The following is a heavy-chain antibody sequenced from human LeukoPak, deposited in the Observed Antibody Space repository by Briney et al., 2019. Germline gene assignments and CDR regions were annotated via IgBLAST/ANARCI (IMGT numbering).Heavy chain of an antibody. CDR1: GGSISSSGYY. CDR2: IYYSGST. CDR3: ARLDVKYSSSWPSLDY. V-gene: IGHV4-39*01. D-gene: IGHD6-13*01. Sequence: SETLSLTCTVSGGSISSSGYYWGWIRQPPGKGLEWIGSIYYSGSTYYNPFLKSRVTISVDTSKNQFSLKLSSVTAADTAVYYCARLDVKYSSSWPSLDYWGQGTLVTVSS. J-gene: IGHJ4*02.